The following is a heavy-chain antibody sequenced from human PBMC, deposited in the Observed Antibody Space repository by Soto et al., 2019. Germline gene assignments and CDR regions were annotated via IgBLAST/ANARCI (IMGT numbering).Heavy chain of an antibody. V-gene: IGHV3-23*01. Sequence: GGSLRLSCAASGFTFSSYAMSWAGQAPGKGLEWVSAISGSGGSTYYADSVKGRFTISRDNSKNTLYLQMNSLRAEDTAVYYCAKDHQSYSYGVDWGQGTLVTVSS. CDR3: AKDHQSYSYGVD. CDR1: GFTFSSYA. CDR2: ISGSGGST. J-gene: IGHJ4*02. D-gene: IGHD5-18*01.